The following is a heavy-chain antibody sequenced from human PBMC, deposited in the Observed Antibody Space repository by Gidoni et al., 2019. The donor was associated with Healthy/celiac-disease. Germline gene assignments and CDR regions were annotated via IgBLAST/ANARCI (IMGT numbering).Heavy chain of an antibody. D-gene: IGHD2-2*01. J-gene: IGHJ4*02. Sequence: EVQLVESGGGLVQPGGSLKLSCAASGFTFSGSAMHWVRQASGKGLEWVGRIRSKANSYATAYAASVKGRFTISRDDSKNTAYLQMNSLKTEDTAVYYCTIAGQDQLLSGYWGQGTLVTVSS. CDR1: GFTFSGSA. CDR3: TIAGQDQLLSGY. CDR2: IRSKANSYAT. V-gene: IGHV3-73*02.